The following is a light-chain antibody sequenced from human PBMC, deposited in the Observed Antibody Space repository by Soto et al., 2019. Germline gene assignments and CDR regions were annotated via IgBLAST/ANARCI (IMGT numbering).Light chain of an antibody. CDR3: SSYTSSSTYV. Sequence: QSVLTQPPSVPGSPGQSVAISCTGTISDVGNSNGVSWYHQPPGTAPKLIIYDVNNRPSGVPDRFSGSKSGNTASLTISGLQAEDEGDYYCSSYTSSSTYVFGTGTKVTVL. J-gene: IGLJ1*01. V-gene: IGLV2-18*02. CDR1: ISDVGNSNG. CDR2: DVN.